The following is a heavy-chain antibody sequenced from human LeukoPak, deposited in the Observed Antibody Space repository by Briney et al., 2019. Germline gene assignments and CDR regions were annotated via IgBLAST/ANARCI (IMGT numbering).Heavy chain of an antibody. J-gene: IGHJ4*02. D-gene: IGHD3-10*01. Sequence: GASVKVSCKASGYTFTSYYMHWVRQAPGQGLEWMGIINPSGGSTSYAQKFQGRVTMTEDTSTDTAYMELSSLRSEDTAVYYCATGALLWFGEDVYFDYWGQGTLVTVSS. CDR1: GYTFTSYY. CDR3: ATGALLWFGEDVYFDY. V-gene: IGHV1-46*01. CDR2: INPSGGST.